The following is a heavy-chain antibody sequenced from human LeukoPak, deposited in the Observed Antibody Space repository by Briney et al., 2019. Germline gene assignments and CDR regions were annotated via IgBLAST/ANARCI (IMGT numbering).Heavy chain of an antibody. D-gene: IGHD3-3*01. CDR3: ARAALEWPSYEDY. CDR2: INPNSGGT. Sequence: ASVKVSCKASGYTFTGYYMHWVRQAPGQGLEWMGWINPNSGGTNYAQKFQGRVTMTRDTSISTAYMELSSLRSEDTAVYYCARAALEWPSYEDYWGQGTLVTVSS. CDR1: GYTFTGYY. J-gene: IGHJ4*02. V-gene: IGHV1-2*02.